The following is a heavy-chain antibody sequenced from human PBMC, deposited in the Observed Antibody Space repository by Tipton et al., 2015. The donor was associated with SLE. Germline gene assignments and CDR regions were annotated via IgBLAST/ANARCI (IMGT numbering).Heavy chain of an antibody. D-gene: IGHD1-1*01. V-gene: IGHV4-61*02. CDR2: VYTVGFT. CDR3: ARVLDVLDY. CDR1: GASVTSHNYY. J-gene: IGHJ4*02. Sequence: TLSLTCTVSGASVTSHNYYWNWVRQPAGKGLEWIGRVYTVGFTYYHPSLESRVTISMDTSKNQFSLKVTSVTAADTAVYYCARVLDVLDYWGQGTLVTVSS.